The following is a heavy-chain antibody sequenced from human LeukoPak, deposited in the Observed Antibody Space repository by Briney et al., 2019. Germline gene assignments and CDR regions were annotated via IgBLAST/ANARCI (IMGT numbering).Heavy chain of an antibody. V-gene: IGHV3-23*01. Sequence: GGSLRLSCAAPGFTFSTSAMSWVRQALGKGLEWVSIIDVGTSTTFYADSVKGRFAIFRDNSKNTVYLQMNSLRADDTAVYFCAKAGQFDSWGQGTLVTVSS. J-gene: IGHJ4*02. CDR3: AKAGQFDS. CDR1: GFTFSTSA. CDR2: IDVGTSTT.